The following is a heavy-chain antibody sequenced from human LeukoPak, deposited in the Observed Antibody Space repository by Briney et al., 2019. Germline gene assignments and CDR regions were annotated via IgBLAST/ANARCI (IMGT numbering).Heavy chain of an antibody. CDR1: GGSISSGGYS. Sequence: SQTLSLTCAVSGGSISSGGYSWSWIRQPPGKGLEWIGYIYHSGSTYYNPSLESRVTISVDRSKNQFSLKLSSVTAADTAVYYCAREDYSQYYGMDVWGQGTTVTVSS. CDR2: IYHSGST. D-gene: IGHD4-11*01. CDR3: AREDYSQYYGMDV. V-gene: IGHV4-30-2*01. J-gene: IGHJ6*02.